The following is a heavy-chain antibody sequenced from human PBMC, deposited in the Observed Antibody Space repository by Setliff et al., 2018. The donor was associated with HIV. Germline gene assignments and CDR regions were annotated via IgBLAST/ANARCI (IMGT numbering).Heavy chain of an antibody. D-gene: IGHD6-19*01. CDR2: IYHTGST. J-gene: IGHJ5*02. CDR3: ARLGAVAGPFGRFDP. Sequence: PSETLSLTCTVSGGFISSSSYYWAWIRQPPGKGLEWVGHIYHTGSTYYNPSLKSRVSISVATSKCQFSLNIYSVTAADTAVYYCARLGAVAGPFGRFDPWGQGTLVTVSS. CDR1: GGFISSSSYY. V-gene: IGHV4-39*01.